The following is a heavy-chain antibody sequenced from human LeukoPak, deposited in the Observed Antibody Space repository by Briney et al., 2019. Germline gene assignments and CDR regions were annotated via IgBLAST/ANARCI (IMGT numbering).Heavy chain of an antibody. CDR2: ISYDGSNK. J-gene: IGHJ4*02. V-gene: IGHV3-30-3*01. CDR3: ARDLVGGWDDSSGYYYGYFDY. Sequence: GRSLRLSCAASGFTFSSYAMHWVRQAPGKGLEWVAVISYDGSNKYYADSVKSRFTISRDNSKNTLYLQMNSLRAEDTAVYYCARDLVGGWDDSSGYYYGYFDYWGQGTLVTVSS. D-gene: IGHD3-22*01. CDR1: GFTFSSYA.